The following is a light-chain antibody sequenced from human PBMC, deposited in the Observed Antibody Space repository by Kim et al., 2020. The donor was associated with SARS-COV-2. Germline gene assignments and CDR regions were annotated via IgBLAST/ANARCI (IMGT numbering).Light chain of an antibody. V-gene: IGLV3-1*01. CDR2: QDS. CDR1: KLDRKY. J-gene: IGLJ2*01. Sequence: VSPGQTASVSCSGDKLDRKYVSWYQQKPGQSPVLVIRQDSQLPSGIPERFSGSNSGTTATLTISGTQPVDEGDYYCQAWDSGTVVFGGGTKVTVL. CDR3: QAWDSGTVV.